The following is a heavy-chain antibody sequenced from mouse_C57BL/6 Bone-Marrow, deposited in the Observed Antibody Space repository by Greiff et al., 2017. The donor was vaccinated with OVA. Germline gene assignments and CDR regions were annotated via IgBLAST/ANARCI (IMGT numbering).Heavy chain of an antibody. J-gene: IGHJ3*01. CDR2: INPNNGGT. D-gene: IGHD2-4*01. CDR3: ARRYDDYPWFAY. V-gene: IGHV1-18*01. Sequence: VQLQQSGPELVKPGASVKIPCKASGYTFTDYNMDWVKQSHGKSLEWIGDINPNNGGTIYNQKFKGKATLTVDKSSSTAYMELRSLTSEDTAVYYCARRYDDYPWFAYWGQGTLVTVSA. CDR1: GYTFTDYN.